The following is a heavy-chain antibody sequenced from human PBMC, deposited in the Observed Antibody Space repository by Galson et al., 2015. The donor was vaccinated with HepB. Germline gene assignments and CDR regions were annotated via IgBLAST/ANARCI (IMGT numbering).Heavy chain of an antibody. D-gene: IGHD3-22*01. CDR2: IRSKAYGGTT. J-gene: IGHJ4*02. V-gene: IGHV3-49*04. CDR3: TTHFGRNYYEIVVATPGYFDY. Sequence: SLRLSCAASGFTFGDYAMSWVRQAPGKGLEWVGFIRSKAYGGTTEYAASVKGRFTISRDDSKSIAYLQMNSLKTGDTAVYYCTTHFGRNYYEIVVATPGYFDYWGQGTLVTVSS. CDR1: GFTFGDYA.